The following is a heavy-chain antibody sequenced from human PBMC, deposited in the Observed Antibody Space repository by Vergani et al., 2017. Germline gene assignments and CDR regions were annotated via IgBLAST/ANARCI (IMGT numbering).Heavy chain of an antibody. CDR2: FDPEDGET. D-gene: IGHD4-23*01. J-gene: IGHJ4*02. Sequence: EVQLVQSGAEVKKPGATVKISCKVSGYTFTDYYMHWVRQAPGKGLEWMGGFDPEDGETIYAQKFQGRVTMTEDTSTDTAYMELSSLRSEDTAVYYCATGSGGPLPDYWGQGTLVTVSS. CDR1: GYTFTDYY. CDR3: ATGSGGPLPDY. V-gene: IGHV1-69-2*01.